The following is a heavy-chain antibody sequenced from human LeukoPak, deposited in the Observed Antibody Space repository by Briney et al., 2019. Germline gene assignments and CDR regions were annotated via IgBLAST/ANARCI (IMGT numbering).Heavy chain of an antibody. V-gene: IGHV3-53*01. Sequence: GGSLRLSCAVSGFTVSSNHMSWVRQAPGKGLEWVSVIYSGGNTYYADSVKGRFTTSRDNSKNTLFLQMNSLRVEDTAVYYCARDGDDTSGSFSPFDYWGQGSLVTVSS. J-gene: IGHJ4*02. CDR1: GFTVSSNH. CDR3: ARDGDDTSGSFSPFDY. D-gene: IGHD3-22*01. CDR2: IYSGGNT.